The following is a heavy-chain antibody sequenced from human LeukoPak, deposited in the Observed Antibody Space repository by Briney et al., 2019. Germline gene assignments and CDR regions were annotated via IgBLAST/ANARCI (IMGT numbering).Heavy chain of an antibody. J-gene: IGHJ6*03. CDR3: ARAQYSGYPIRYYYYMDV. V-gene: IGHV4-61*08. Sequence: PSETLSLTCTVSSGSISSGGYYWSWIRQHPGKGLEWIGYIYYSGSTNYNPSLKSRVTISVDTSKNQFSLKLSSVTAADTAVYYCARAQYSGYPIRYYYYMDVWGKGTTVTVSS. CDR2: IYYSGST. CDR1: SGSISSGGYY. D-gene: IGHD5-12*01.